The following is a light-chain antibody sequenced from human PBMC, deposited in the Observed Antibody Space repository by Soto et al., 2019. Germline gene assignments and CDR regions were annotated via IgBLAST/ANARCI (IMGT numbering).Light chain of an antibody. Sequence: QSALTQPRSVSGSPGQSVTISCTGTSSDVGGSNHVSWYQHHPVKAPKFMIYDVNKRPSGVPDRFSGSKSGNTASLTISGLQAEDEADYYCCSFAGTYTFVFGTGTKVTVL. CDR2: DVN. J-gene: IGLJ1*01. CDR3: CSFAGTYTFV. V-gene: IGLV2-11*01. CDR1: SSDVGGSNH.